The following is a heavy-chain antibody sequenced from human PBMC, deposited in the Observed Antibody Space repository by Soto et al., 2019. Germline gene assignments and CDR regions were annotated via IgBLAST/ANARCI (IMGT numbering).Heavy chain of an antibody. CDR3: AKSSGSSWYWRFDS. CDR2: ISGSGGST. Sequence: EVQLLESGGGLVQPGGSLRLSCAASGFTFSSYAMSWVRQAPGKGLEWVSAISGSGGSTYYADSVKGRFTISRDNSKNTLYLQMNSLSAEDTAVYYWAKSSGSSWYWRFDSWGQGTLVTVSS. CDR1: GFTFSSYA. V-gene: IGHV3-23*01. D-gene: IGHD6-13*01. J-gene: IGHJ4*02.